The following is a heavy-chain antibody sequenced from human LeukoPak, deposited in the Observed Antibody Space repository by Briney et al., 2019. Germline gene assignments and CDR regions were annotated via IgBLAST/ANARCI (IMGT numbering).Heavy chain of an antibody. D-gene: IGHD6-19*01. CDR3: TSPVAGPTWDTDY. CDR1: GYTFTSYD. CDR2: MNPNSGNT. Sequence: ASVTVSCKASGYTFTSYDINWVRQATGQGLEWMGWMNPNSGNTGYAQKFQGRVTMTRNTSISTAYMELSSLRSEDTAVYYCTSPVAGPTWDTDYWGQGTLVTVSS. V-gene: IGHV1-8*01. J-gene: IGHJ4*02.